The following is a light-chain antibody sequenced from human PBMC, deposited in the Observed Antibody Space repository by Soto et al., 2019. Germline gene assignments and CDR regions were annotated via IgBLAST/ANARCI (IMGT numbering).Light chain of an antibody. CDR2: DDS. CDR1: NIGSKG. J-gene: IGLJ2*01. V-gene: IGLV3-21*02. CDR3: QAWDSSTVV. Sequence: SYELTQPPSVSVAPGQTATITCGGNNIGSKGVHWYQQKPGQAPVLVVYDDSDRPSGITERYSGSNSGNTANLTISRVEAGDEADYYCQAWDSSTVVFGGGTKLTVL.